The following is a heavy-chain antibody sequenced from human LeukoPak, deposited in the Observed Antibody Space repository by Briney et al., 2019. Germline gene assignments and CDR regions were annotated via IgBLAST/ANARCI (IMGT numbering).Heavy chain of an antibody. Sequence: GGSLRLSCAASGFTFDDYAMHWVRQAPGKGLEWVSGISWNSGSIGYADSVKGRFTIPRDNSKNTLYLQMNSLRAEDTAMYYCAREGEYSSGWGVLLWGQGTLVSVSS. V-gene: IGHV3-9*01. CDR2: ISWNSGSI. J-gene: IGHJ4*02. D-gene: IGHD6-19*01. CDR1: GFTFDDYA. CDR3: AREGEYSSGWGVLL.